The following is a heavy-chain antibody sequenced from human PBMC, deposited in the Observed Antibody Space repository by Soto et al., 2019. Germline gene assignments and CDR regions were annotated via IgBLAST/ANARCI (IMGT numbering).Heavy chain of an antibody. D-gene: IGHD2-2*01. CDR3: AKEQGVVVLPTVDFYYGMDV. Sequence: QVQLVQSGAEVQKPGSSVKVSCKASGGTFSKSAISWVRQAPGQGLEWMGGIIPTFGTANYAQKFQGRVTIPADESTTTAYMELSSLRSEDTAVYYCAKEQGVVVLPTVDFYYGMDVWGQGTTVTVSS. CDR2: IIPTFGTA. CDR1: GGTFSKSA. J-gene: IGHJ6*02. V-gene: IGHV1-69*01.